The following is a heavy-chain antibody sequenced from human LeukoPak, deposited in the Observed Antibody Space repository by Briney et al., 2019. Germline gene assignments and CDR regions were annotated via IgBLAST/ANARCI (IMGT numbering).Heavy chain of an antibody. CDR3: ARYMEAAAVFDY. V-gene: IGHV3-74*01. Sequence: GGSLRLSCAASGFTFSSYWMHWVRQAPGKGLVWVSRINSDGSSTSYADSVKGRFTISRDNAKNTLYLQMNSLRAEDTAVYYCARYMEAAAVFDYWGQGALVTVSS. D-gene: IGHD6-13*01. CDR2: INSDGSST. CDR1: GFTFSSYW. J-gene: IGHJ4*02.